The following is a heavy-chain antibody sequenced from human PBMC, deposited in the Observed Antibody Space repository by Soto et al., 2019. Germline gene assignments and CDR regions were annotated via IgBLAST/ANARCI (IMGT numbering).Heavy chain of an antibody. CDR1: GGSISSYY. V-gene: IGHV4-59*08. CDR3: ARRYGPGFDY. CDR2: IYYSGST. D-gene: IGHD4-17*01. J-gene: IGHJ4*02. Sequence: QVQLQESGPGLVKPSETLSLTCTVSGGSISSYYWSWIRQPPGKGLECIGYIYYSGSTNYNPSLKSRVTISVDTSKNQFSLKLSSVTAADTAVYYCARRYGPGFDYWGQGTLVTVSS.